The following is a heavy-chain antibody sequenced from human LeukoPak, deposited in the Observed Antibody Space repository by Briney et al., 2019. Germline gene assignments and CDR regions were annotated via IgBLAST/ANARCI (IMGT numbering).Heavy chain of an antibody. CDR2: ISSSGRTI. Sequence: GGSLRLSCAASGFTFNNYQMNWVRQAPGKGLECISYISSSGRTIYYADSLKGRFTVSRDNAKNSLYLRMNSLRAEDTAVYYCARCSGSSTYHSDDYWGQGTLVTVSS. CDR1: GFTFNNYQ. CDR3: ARCSGSSTYHSDDY. V-gene: IGHV3-48*03. D-gene: IGHD2-15*01. J-gene: IGHJ4*02.